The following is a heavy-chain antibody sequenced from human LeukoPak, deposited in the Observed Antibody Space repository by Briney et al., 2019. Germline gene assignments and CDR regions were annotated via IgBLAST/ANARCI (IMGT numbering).Heavy chain of an antibody. D-gene: IGHD7-27*01. CDR2: IYYSGST. CDR1: GGSISSGDYY. V-gene: IGHV4-30-4*01. J-gene: IGHJ4*02. CDR3: ARDTLTGVIDY. Sequence: SGTLSLTCTVSGGSISSGDYYWSWIRQPPGKGLEWIGYIYYSGSTYYNPSLKSRVTISVDTSKNQFSLKLSSVTAADTAVYYCARDTLTGVIDYWGQGTLVTVSS.